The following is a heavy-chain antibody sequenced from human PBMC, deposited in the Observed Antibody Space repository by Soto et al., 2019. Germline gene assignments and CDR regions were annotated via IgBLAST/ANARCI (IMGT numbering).Heavy chain of an antibody. J-gene: IGHJ4*02. CDR1: GFIFSTYD. CDR2: IGVGGDT. CDR3: ARAMEVDPIDY. V-gene: IGHV3-13*01. Sequence: EVQLVESGGGLVQPGGSLRLSCAGSGFIFSTYDMSWVRQTAGKRLEWVSTIGVGGDTYYEDSVKGRFTIFRENAKNSLYLQMNSLRVGDTAIYYCARAMEVDPIDYLGQGTLVTVSS. D-gene: IGHD1-1*01.